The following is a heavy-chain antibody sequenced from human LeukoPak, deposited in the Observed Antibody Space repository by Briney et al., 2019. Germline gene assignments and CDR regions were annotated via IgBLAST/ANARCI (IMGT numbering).Heavy chain of an antibody. D-gene: IGHD3-22*01. CDR2: IYYSGST. Sequence: SETLSLTCTVSGDSISSYYWSWIRQPPGKGLEWVGYIYYSGSTNYNPSLKSRVTISVDTCKNQFSLKLSSVTAADTAVYYCARAGYDSSGYYAYYFDYWGQGTLVTVSS. CDR1: GDSISSYY. J-gene: IGHJ4*02. V-gene: IGHV4-59*01. CDR3: ARAGYDSSGYYAYYFDY.